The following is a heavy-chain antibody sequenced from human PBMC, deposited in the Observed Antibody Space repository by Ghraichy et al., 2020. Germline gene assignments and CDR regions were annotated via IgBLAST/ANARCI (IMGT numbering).Heavy chain of an antibody. V-gene: IGHV3-23*01. CDR3: AKVYSSGTKGFDP. J-gene: IGHJ5*02. CDR1: GFTFSNYD. D-gene: IGHD6-19*01. Sequence: GGSLRLSCAASGFTFSNYDMYWVRQAPGKGLEWVSGITGSGGSTYYADSVKGRFTSSRDNSKNTLYLQMNSLRAEDTAVYYCAKVYSSGTKGFDPWGQGTLVTVSS. CDR2: ITGSGGST.